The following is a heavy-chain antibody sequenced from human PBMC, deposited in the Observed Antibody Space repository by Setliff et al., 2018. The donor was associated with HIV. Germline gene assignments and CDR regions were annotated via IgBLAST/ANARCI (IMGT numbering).Heavy chain of an antibody. D-gene: IGHD5-18*01. CDR1: GGSFTSRSYY. J-gene: IGHJ4*02. V-gene: IGHV4-39*01. CDR2: IFYSGIT. CDR3: ARHYVDTAMVFFDY. Sequence: SETLSLTCTVSGGSFTSRSYYWGWIRQPPGKGLEWIGSIFYSGITYYNPSLKSRVTISVDTSKNQFSLKLNSVTAADTAVYYCARHYVDTAMVFFDYWGQGTLVTVSS.